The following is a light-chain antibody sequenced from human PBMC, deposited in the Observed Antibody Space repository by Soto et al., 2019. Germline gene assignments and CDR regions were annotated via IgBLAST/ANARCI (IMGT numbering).Light chain of an antibody. Sequence: QSALTQPPSASGSPGQSVTISCTGTSSDVGAYIYVSWYQHHPGKAPKLIIYEASKRPSGVPDRFSGSKSGDTASLTVSGLQAEDEADYYCSSYAGGNNPYVFGTGTKLTVL. J-gene: IGLJ1*01. CDR2: EAS. V-gene: IGLV2-8*01. CDR1: SSDVGAYIY. CDR3: SSYAGGNNPYV.